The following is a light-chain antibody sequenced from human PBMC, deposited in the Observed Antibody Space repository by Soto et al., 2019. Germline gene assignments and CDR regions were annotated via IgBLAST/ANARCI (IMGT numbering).Light chain of an antibody. CDR2: DDS. V-gene: IGLV3-21*02. J-gene: IGLJ1*01. Sequence: ELTQPPSVSVAPGQTASITCGGNNIGSKRVHWYQQKPGQAPVLVVYDDSDRPSGIPERFSGSNSGNTATLTISRVEAGDEADYYCQVWDSSSDHRYVFGPGTKVTV. CDR3: QVWDSSSDHRYV. CDR1: NIGSKR.